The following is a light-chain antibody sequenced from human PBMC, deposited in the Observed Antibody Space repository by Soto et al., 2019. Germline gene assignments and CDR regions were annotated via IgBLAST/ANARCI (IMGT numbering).Light chain of an antibody. V-gene: IGKV1-5*03. CDR3: QQYNSYRWT. Sequence: DFLMTQSPSTLSASVGDRVTITCRASQSISDRLARYQQKPANAPKLLIYKASSLQSEVPSRFSGSGSGTEFTLTIISLQPDDFAMYYCQQYNSYRWTFGQGTKVEIK. CDR1: QSISDR. CDR2: KAS. J-gene: IGKJ1*01.